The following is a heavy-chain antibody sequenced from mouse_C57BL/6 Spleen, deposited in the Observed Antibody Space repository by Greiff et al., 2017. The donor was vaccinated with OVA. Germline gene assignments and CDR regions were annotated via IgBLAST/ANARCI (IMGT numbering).Heavy chain of an antibody. CDR2: IDPSDSYT. CDR1: GYTFTSYW. Sequence: VQLQPPWAELVKPGASVKLSCKASGYTFTSYWMQWVKQRPGQGLEWIGEIDPSDSYTNYTQKFKGKATLTVDTSSSTAYMQLSSLTSEDSAVYYCARSGDGYYVYWGQGTLVTVSA. CDR3: ARSGDGYYVY. D-gene: IGHD2-3*01. V-gene: IGHV1-50*01. J-gene: IGHJ3*01.